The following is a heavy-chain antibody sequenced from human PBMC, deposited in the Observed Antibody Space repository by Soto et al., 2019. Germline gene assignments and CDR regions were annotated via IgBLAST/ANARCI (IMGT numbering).Heavy chain of an antibody. CDR1: GGSISSSSYY. Sequence: SETLSLTCTVSGGSISSSSYYWGWIRQPPGKGLEWIGSIYYSGSTYYNPSLKSRVTISVDTSKNQFSLKLSSVTAADTAVYYCAMGSSGTFYYYYYGMDVWGQGTTVTVSS. CDR3: AMGSSGTFYYYYYGMDV. J-gene: IGHJ6*02. V-gene: IGHV4-39*01. D-gene: IGHD6-19*01. CDR2: IYYSGST.